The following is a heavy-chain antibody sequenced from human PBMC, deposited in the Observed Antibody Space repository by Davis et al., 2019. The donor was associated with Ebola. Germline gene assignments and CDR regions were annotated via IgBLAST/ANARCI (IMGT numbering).Heavy chain of an antibody. V-gene: IGHV3-23*01. D-gene: IGHD1-26*01. CDR1: GFTFSTYA. CDR3: AKKRGGVGVTTFWYFDL. Sequence: GESLKISCAASGFTFSTYAMSWVRQAPGKGLEWVSGISDSGDNTYYVDSVKGRFTISRDNSKNTLDLQMDSLRVEDTAVYYCAKKRGGVGVTTFWYFDLWGRGALVTVSS. CDR2: ISDSGDNT. J-gene: IGHJ2*01.